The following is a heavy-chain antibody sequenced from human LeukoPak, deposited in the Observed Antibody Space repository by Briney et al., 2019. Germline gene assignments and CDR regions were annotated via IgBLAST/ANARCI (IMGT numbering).Heavy chain of an antibody. CDR1: GFTFNSYS. J-gene: IGHJ4*02. V-gene: IGHV3-48*04. Sequence: HPGGSLRLSCAASGFTFNSYSMNWVRQAPGKGLEWVSYISSSSSTIYYADSVKGRFTISRDNAKNSLYLQMNSLRAEDTAVYYCARVVEMATAPFDYWGQGTLVTVSS. CDR3: ARVVEMATAPFDY. CDR2: ISSSSSTI. D-gene: IGHD5-24*01.